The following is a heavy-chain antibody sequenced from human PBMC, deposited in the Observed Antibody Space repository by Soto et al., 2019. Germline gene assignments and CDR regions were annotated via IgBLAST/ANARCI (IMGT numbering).Heavy chain of an antibody. CDR3: ERDLSVAGPDY. Sequence: PGGSLRLSCAAPGFTFRSYAMHWVRQAPGKGLEWVAVISYDESDKYYADSLKGRFTISRDNSKNTLYLQMNSLRGEDTAVYYCERDLSVAGPDYWGQGTLVTVSS. D-gene: IGHD6-19*01. J-gene: IGHJ4*02. V-gene: IGHV3-30*03. CDR2: ISYDESDK. CDR1: GFTFRSYA.